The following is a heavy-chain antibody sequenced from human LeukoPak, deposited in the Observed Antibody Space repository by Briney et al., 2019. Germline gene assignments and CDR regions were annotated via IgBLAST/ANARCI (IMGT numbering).Heavy chain of an antibody. V-gene: IGHV3-21*01. CDR3: ARDLGSNNAFDI. J-gene: IGHJ3*02. CDR1: GFTFSSYS. CDR2: ISSSSSYI. D-gene: IGHD2-15*01. Sequence: KPGGSLRLSCAASGFTFSSYSMNWVRQAPGKGLEWVSSISSSSSYIYYADSVKGRFTISRDNAKNSLYLQMNSLRAGDTAVYYCARDLGSNNAFDIWGQGTMVTVSS.